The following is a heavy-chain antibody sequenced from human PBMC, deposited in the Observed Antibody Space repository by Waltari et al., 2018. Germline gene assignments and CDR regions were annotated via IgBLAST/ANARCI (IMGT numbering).Heavy chain of an antibody. CDR2: VSLKDDTT. CDR3: ARPLMGVSLDAFDL. J-gene: IGHJ3*01. Sequence: QDQLVQSGHEVKKPGASVKVSCKASGFTLSTSTITWVRQAPGRGLEWMGWVSLKDDTTKSAEKFHGRVTLTTDTSPNTVVMELRSFGPDDTALYYCARPLMGVSLDAFDLWGQGTMVTVSS. V-gene: IGHV1-18*04. CDR1: GFTLSTST. D-gene: IGHD3-10*01.